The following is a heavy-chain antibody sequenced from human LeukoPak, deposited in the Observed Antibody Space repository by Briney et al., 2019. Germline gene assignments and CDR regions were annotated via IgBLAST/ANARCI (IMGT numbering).Heavy chain of an antibody. D-gene: IGHD3-9*01. CDR2: ISYDGNNK. CDR3: ARLLTGYYSDY. Sequence: GGSLRLSCAASGFTFSSYALHWVRQAPGKGLEWVAIISYDGNNKYYADSVKGRFTISRDNAKNSLFLQMNSLRDEDTAVYYCARLLTGYYSDYWGQGTLVTVSS. V-gene: IGHV3-30-3*01. J-gene: IGHJ4*02. CDR1: GFTFSSYA.